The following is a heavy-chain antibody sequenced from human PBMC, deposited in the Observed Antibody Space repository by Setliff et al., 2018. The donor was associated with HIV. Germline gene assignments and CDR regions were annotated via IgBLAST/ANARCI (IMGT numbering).Heavy chain of an antibody. J-gene: IGHJ4*02. CDR3: ARESFWSGYSPGGFDY. D-gene: IGHD3-3*01. CDR2: IYHSGST. V-gene: IGHV4-4*02. Sequence: PSETLSLTCAVSGGSISSNNWWSWVRQPPGKGLEWIGSIYHSGSTYYNPSLKSRVTISVDTSKNQFSLKLSSVTAADTAVYYCARESFWSGYSPGGFDYWGQGTLVTV. CDR1: GGSISSNNW.